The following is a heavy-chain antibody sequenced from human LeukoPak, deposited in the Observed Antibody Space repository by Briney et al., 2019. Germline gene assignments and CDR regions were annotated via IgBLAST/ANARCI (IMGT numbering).Heavy chain of an antibody. CDR1: GGSISSGSYY. J-gene: IGHJ6*03. V-gene: IGHV4-61*02. D-gene: IGHD6-6*01. Sequence: PSETLSLTCSVSGGSISSGSYYWSWIRQPAGKGLEWIGRIYTSGSTNYNPSLKSRVTISVDTSKNQFSLKLSSVTAADTAVYYCARGTEQLVKRAAYYYYYYMDVWGKGTTVTVSS. CDR3: ARGTEQLVKRAAYYYYYYMDV. CDR2: IYTSGST.